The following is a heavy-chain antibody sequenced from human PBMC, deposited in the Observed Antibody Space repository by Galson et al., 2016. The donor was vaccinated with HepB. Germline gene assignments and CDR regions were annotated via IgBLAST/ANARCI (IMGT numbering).Heavy chain of an antibody. CDR3: VRGEEGMDV. CDR2: ISSSTYT. Sequence: SLRLSCAASGFTFSDYYMSWIRQAPGKGLEWVSYISSSTYTNYADSVKGRFTISRDIAKSSLYLQMNRLRVEDTAVYYCVRGEEGMDVWGQGTTVTVSS. V-gene: IGHV3-11*05. D-gene: IGHD1-26*01. J-gene: IGHJ6*02. CDR1: GFTFSDYY.